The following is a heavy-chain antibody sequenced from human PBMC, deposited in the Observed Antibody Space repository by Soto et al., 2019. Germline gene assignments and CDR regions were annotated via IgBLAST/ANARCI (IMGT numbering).Heavy chain of an antibody. CDR1: GGSFSGYY. V-gene: IGHV4-34*01. CDR3: ARARRRPTTTYYYGLDV. Sequence: PSETLSLTCAVYGGSFSGYYWSWIRQPPGKGLEWIGEINHSGSTNHNPSLKSRVTISVDTSKSQFSLKMSSVTAADTAVYYCARARRRPTTTYYYGLDVWGQGTTVTVSS. J-gene: IGHJ6*02. CDR2: INHSGST. D-gene: IGHD5-12*01.